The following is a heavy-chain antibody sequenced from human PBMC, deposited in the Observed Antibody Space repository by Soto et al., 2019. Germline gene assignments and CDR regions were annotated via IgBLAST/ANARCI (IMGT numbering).Heavy chain of an antibody. CDR2: INPNSGGT. J-gene: IGHJ4*02. CDR3: GRGPAVAGLDY. Sequence: NLSRKASGYTLSGYFMDWLRQAPEQGLEWMGWINPNSGGTNYAQKFQGRVTMTRDTSISTAYMELSRLRSDDTAVYYGGRGPAVAGLDYWVQGTLVIVSS. CDR1: GYTLSGYF. D-gene: IGHD6-19*01. V-gene: IGHV1-2*02.